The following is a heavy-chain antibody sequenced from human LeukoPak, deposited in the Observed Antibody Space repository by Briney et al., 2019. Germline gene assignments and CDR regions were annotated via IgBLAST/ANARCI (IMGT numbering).Heavy chain of an antibody. CDR3: ARALSGSYFFDY. Sequence: PSQTLSLTCAVSGGSISSGGYSWSWLRQPPGKGLEWIGYIYHSGSTYYNPSLKSRVTISVDRSKNQFSLKLSSVTAADTAVYYCARALSGSYFFDYWGQGTLVTVSS. D-gene: IGHD1-26*01. V-gene: IGHV4-30-2*01. J-gene: IGHJ4*02. CDR1: GGSISSGGYS. CDR2: IYHSGST.